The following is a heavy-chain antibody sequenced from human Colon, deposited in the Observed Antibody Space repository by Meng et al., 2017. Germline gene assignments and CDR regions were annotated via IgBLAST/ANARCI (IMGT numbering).Heavy chain of an antibody. CDR2: IYHSGST. J-gene: IGHJ4*02. D-gene: IGHD6-19*01. Sequence: VPLRESGLGLVRPSGSLSLTSAVSGGSISSSNWWSWVRQPPGKGLEWIGEIYHSGSTNYNPSLKSRVTISVDKSKNQFSLKLSSVTAADTAVYYCASFPPPGKQWLVTDYWGQGTLVTVSS. CDR3: ASFPPPGKQWLVTDY. V-gene: IGHV4-4*02. CDR1: GGSISSSNW.